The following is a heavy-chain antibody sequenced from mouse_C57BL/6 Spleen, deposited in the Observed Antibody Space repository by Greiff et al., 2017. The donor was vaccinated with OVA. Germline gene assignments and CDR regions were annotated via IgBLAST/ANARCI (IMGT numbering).Heavy chain of an antibody. D-gene: IGHD1-1*01. CDR2: INYDGSSN. CDR3: ARGGSNYAMDY. V-gene: IGHV5-16*01. Sequence: EVQRVESEGGLVQPGRSMKLSCTASGFTFSDYYMAWVRQVPEKGLEWVANINYDGSSNYYLDSLKSRFIISRDNAKNILYLQMSSLKSEDTATYYCARGGSNYAMDYWGQGTSVTVSS. CDR1: GFTFSDYY. J-gene: IGHJ4*01.